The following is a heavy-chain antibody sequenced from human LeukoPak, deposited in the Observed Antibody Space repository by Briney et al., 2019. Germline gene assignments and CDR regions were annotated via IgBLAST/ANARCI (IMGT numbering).Heavy chain of an antibody. V-gene: IGHV4-59*01. CDR1: GGSISSYY. J-gene: IGHJ4*02. D-gene: IGHD5-12*01. Sequence: SETLSLTCTVSGGSISSYYWSWIRQPPGKGLEWIGNIFYSGSTNYNPSLKSRVTISVDTSKNQFSLKLSSVTAADTAVYYCARGGRRDIVAVWGQGTLVTVSS. CDR3: ARGGRRDIVAV. CDR2: IFYSGST.